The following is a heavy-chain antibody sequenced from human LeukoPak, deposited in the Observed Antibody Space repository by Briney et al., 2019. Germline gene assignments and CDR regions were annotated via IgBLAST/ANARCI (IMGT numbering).Heavy chain of an antibody. Sequence: GGSLRLPCSASGFTFSDYYMSWIRQAPGKGLEWVSYISSSGSTIYYADSVKGRFTISRDNAKNSLYLQMNSLRAEDTAVYYCASLKYYYDSSGYYGDYWGQGTLVTVSS. D-gene: IGHD3-22*01. CDR1: GFTFSDYY. V-gene: IGHV3-11*01. CDR3: ASLKYYYDSSGYYGDY. CDR2: ISSSGSTI. J-gene: IGHJ4*02.